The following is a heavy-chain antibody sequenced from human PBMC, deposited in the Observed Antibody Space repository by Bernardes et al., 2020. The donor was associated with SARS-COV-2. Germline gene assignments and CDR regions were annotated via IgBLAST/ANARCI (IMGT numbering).Heavy chain of an antibody. CDR1: SGSFSGSY. Sequence: AETLSLTCAVYSGSFSGSYWSWIRQTPGKGLAWIGELNASGSTTYNPALKSRVTISVDPTKNQLFLKQNSVTAADTAVYYCARGSAAVVSHFMLLFANWYFDLWGRGTLVTVS. V-gene: IGHV4-34*01. CDR3: ARGSAAVVSHFMLLFANWYFDL. J-gene: IGHJ2*01. CDR2: LNASGST. D-gene: IGHD2-15*01.